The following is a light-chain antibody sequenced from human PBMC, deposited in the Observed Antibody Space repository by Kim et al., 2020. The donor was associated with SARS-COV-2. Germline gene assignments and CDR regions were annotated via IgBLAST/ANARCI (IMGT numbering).Light chain of an antibody. V-gene: IGKV3-20*01. CDR3: QQYGSSPLT. J-gene: IGKJ4*01. Sequence: NVLTQSPGTLSLSPGERATLSCRASQTVDSSYLAWYQQKPGQAPRLLIYGASSRATGIPDRFSGSGSGTDFTLTISRLEPEDFAVYYCQQYGSSPLTFGGGTKVDIK. CDR1: QTVDSSY. CDR2: GAS.